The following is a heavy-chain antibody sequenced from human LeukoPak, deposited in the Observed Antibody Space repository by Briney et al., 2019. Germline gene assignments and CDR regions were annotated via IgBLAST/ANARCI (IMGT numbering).Heavy chain of an antibody. V-gene: IGHV4-39*01. CDR1: GGSISSSSYY. CDR3: ARGVVGSSSGFDC. Sequence: SETLSLTCTVSGGSISSSSYYWGWIRQPPGKGLEWIGSIYYSGSTYYNPSLKSRVTISVDTSKNQFSLKLSSVTAADTAVYYCARGVVGSSSGFDCWGQGTLVTVSS. CDR2: IYYSGST. J-gene: IGHJ4*02. D-gene: IGHD6-6*01.